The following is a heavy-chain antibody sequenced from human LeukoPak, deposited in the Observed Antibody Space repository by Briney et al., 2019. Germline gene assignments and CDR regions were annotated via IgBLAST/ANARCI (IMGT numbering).Heavy chain of an antibody. CDR2: MNPNSGNT. J-gene: IGHJ6*02. V-gene: IGHV1-8*01. CDR3: ATFCSTSFSCGYGMDV. D-gene: IGHD2-2*01. Sequence: ASVKVSCKASGYTFTSCDINWVRQATGQGLEWMGWMNPNSGNTGYAQKFQGRVTMTRNTSISTAYMELSSLRSEDTAVYYCATFCSTSFSCGYGMDVWGQGTTVTVSS. CDR1: GYTFTSCD.